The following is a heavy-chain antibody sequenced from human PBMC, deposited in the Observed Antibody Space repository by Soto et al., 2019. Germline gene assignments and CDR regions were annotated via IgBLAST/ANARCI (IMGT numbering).Heavy chain of an antibody. CDR2: IGPSGGDI. J-gene: IGHJ4*02. D-gene: IGHD2-15*01. CDR3: EAKIFGFNHFAY. CDR1: GFTFYSFA. Sequence: GGSLRLSCAASGFTFYSFAMAWVRQAPGKGLEWVSSIGPSGGDISYADSVKGRFSVSRDNSKNTLYLQMNTLRVDDTAVYYCEAKIFGFNHFAYWGQGALVTVSS. V-gene: IGHV3-23*01.